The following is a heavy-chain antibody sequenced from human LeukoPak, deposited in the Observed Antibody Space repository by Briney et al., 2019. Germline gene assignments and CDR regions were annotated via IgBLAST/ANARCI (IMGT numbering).Heavy chain of an antibody. CDR1: RFTFTRHA. D-gene: IGHD3-10*01. CDR3: VRGDDIGKHPTRAYYFDI. CDR2: TGLESVHT. J-gene: IGHJ4*02. Sequence: GGSLRLSCATSRFTFTRHAMSWVRQAPGKGLEWVSTTGLESVHTLCADSVQGRFTVSRDNSRNTLDLQMDNLRVDDTATYYCVRGDDIGKHPTRAYYFDIWGQGTLVSVSS. V-gene: IGHV3-23*01.